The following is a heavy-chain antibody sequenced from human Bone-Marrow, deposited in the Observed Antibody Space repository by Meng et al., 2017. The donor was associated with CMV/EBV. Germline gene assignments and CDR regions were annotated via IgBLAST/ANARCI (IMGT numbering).Heavy chain of an antibody. CDR2: IGSSGTYI. CDR1: GISGITVSSYN. CDR3: ARDLGTIDY. V-gene: IGHV3-21*01. Sequence: GGSLRLSCTASGISGITVSSYNMNWVRQAPGKGLEWVSSIGSSGTYIYYADSVKGRFTISRDNAKNSLYLQMNSLRAEDTAVYYCARDLGTIDYWGQGTLVTVSS. J-gene: IGHJ4*02.